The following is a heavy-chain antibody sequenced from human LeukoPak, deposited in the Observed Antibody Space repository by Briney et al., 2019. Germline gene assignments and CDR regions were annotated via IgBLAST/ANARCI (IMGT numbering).Heavy chain of an antibody. D-gene: IGHD1-1*01. V-gene: IGHV3-48*01. J-gene: IGHJ4*02. CDR2: ISSSGSTI. CDR3: AKERREQSRDNYFDY. CDR1: GFTFRSHS. Sequence: GGSLRLSCAASGFTFRSHSMQWVRQAPGKGLEWVSHISSSGSTIYYADSVKGRFTISRDNSKNTLYLQMNSLRAEDTAVYYCAKERREQSRDNYFDYWGQGTLVTVSS.